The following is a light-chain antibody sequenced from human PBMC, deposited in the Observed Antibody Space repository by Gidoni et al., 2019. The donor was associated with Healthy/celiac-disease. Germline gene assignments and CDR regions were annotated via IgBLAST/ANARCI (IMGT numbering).Light chain of an antibody. V-gene: IGLV2-18*02. Sequence: QSALTQPPSVSGSPGQSVTISCTGTSSDVGSYNRVPWYQQPPGTAPKLMIYEVSNRPSGVPDRFSGSKSSNTASLTISGLQAEDEADYYCSSYTSSSTFVFGTGTKVTVL. CDR1: SSDVGSYNR. CDR2: EVS. CDR3: SSYTSSSTFV. J-gene: IGLJ1*01.